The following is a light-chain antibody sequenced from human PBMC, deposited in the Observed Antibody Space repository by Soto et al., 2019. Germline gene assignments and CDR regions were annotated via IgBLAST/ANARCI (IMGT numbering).Light chain of an antibody. Sequence: EIVMTQSPVTLSVSPGAGATLSCRSSQSVDRNLAWYQQRPRQSPRLLTFGAFASATGVPPMFSGRRSGTDFTLTISRVQSEDVAAYYCQQYNDWPPLTFGGGTKVEV. V-gene: IGKV3-15*01. J-gene: IGKJ4*01. CDR3: QQYNDWPPLT. CDR1: QSVDRN. CDR2: GAF.